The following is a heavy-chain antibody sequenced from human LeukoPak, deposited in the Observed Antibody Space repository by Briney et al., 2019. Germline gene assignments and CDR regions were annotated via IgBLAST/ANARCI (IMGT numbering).Heavy chain of an antibody. CDR1: GFTFSSYG. J-gene: IGHJ4*02. CDR2: IRYDGSNK. Sequence: GGSLRLSCAASGFTFSSYGMHWVRQAPGKGLEWVAFIRYDGSNKYYADSVKGRFTISRDNSKNTLYLQMNSLRAEDTAVYYCARVLMVTSPFDYWGQGTLVTVSS. D-gene: IGHD5-18*01. V-gene: IGHV3-30*02. CDR3: ARVLMVTSPFDY.